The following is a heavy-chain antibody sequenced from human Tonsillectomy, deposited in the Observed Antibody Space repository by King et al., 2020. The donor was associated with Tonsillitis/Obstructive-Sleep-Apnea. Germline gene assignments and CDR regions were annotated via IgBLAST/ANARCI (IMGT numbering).Heavy chain of an antibody. CDR3: ARGLGYCSSDSCYSGNWFDP. V-gene: IGHV4-4*02. Sequence: QLQESGPGLVKPSGTLSLTCAVSCGSISRNNWWSWVLQPPGKGLEWIGEIYHSGSTNYNPSLKSRVTISVDKSKNPFSLKLSSVTAADTAVYYCARGLGYCSSDSCYSGNWFDPWGQGTLVTVSS. D-gene: IGHD2-15*01. J-gene: IGHJ5*02. CDR2: IYHSGST. CDR1: CGSISRNNW.